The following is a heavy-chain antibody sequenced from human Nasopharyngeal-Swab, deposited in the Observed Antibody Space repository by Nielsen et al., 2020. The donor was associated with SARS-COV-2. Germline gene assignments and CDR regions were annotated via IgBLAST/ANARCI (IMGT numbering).Heavy chain of an antibody. V-gene: IGHV3-53*01. Sequence: WIRQPPGKGLEWVSVIYSGGSTYYADSVKGRFTISRDNSKNTLYLQMNSLRAEDTAVYYCARGQQLVSRGAFDIWGQGTMVTVSS. J-gene: IGHJ3*02. CDR3: ARGQQLVSRGAFDI. CDR2: IYSGGST. D-gene: IGHD6-13*01.